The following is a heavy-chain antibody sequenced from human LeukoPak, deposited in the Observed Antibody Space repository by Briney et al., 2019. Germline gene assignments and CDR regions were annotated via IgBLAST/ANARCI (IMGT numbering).Heavy chain of an antibody. J-gene: IGHJ3*01. V-gene: IGHV3-30-3*01. Sequence: GRSLRLSCAASGFTFSSYAMHWVRQAPGKGLEWVAVISYDGSNKYYADSVKGRFTISRDNSKNTLYLQMNSLRAKDTALYFCARRLSLRFDAFAVWGPGTVVTVSS. D-gene: IGHD3-3*01. CDR1: GFTFSSYA. CDR2: ISYDGSNK. CDR3: ARRLSLRFDAFAV.